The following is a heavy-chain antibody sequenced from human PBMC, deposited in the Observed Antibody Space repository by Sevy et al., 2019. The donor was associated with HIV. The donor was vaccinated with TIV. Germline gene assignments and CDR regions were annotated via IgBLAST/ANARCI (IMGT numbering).Heavy chain of an antibody. V-gene: IGHV3-64D*06. Sequence: GGSLRLSCSASGFTFSSYAMHWVRQAPGKGLEYVSAISSNGGSTYYADSVKGRFTISRDNSKDTLYLQMSSLRAEDTAVNYCVKESGSINKPEYSSSPDSEDYYYYYMDVWGKGTTVTVSS. CDR2: ISSNGGST. J-gene: IGHJ6*03. D-gene: IGHD6-6*01. CDR3: VKESGSINKPEYSSSPDSEDYYYYYMDV. CDR1: GFTFSSYA.